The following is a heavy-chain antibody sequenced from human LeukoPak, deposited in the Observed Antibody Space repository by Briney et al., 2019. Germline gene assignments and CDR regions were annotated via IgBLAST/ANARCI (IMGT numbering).Heavy chain of an antibody. V-gene: IGHV4-61*01. Sequence: KPSETLSLTCTVSGGSVSSGSYYWSWIRQPPGKGLEWIGYIYYSGSTNYNPSFKSRVTIAVDTSKNQFSLKLSSVTAADTAVYYCARVGGGSYYGLGSYKWYYFDYWGQGTLVTVSS. CDR1: GGSVSSGSYY. CDR3: ARVGGGSYYGLGSYKWYYFDY. D-gene: IGHD3-10*01. CDR2: IYYSGST. J-gene: IGHJ4*02.